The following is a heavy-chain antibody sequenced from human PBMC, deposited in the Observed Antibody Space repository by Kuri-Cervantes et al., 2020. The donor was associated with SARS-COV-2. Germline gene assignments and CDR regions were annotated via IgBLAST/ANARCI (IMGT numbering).Heavy chain of an antibody. D-gene: IGHD2-15*01. J-gene: IGHJ4*02. CDR1: GFTVSSNY. Sequence: GGSLRLSCAASGFTVSSNYMSWVRQAPGKGLEWVSVIYSGGSTYYADSVKGRFTISRDNSKNTLYLQMNSLRAEDTAIYYCAKDQHGIVVVLAAIDYWGQGTLVTVSS. CDR2: IYSGGST. V-gene: IGHV3-53*05. CDR3: AKDQHGIVVVLAAIDY.